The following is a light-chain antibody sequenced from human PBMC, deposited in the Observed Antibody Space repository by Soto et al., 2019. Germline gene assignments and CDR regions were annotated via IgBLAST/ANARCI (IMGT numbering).Light chain of an antibody. Sequence: DIQMTQSPSSLSASVGDRVTIACRASQGISYYLAWYQQKPGKVPKLLIYAASTLQSGVPSRFSGSGSGTDFTLTISSLQPEDFATYYCQNYNSAPYPFGQGTKLEIK. V-gene: IGKV1-27*01. CDR2: AAS. CDR3: QNYNSAPYP. J-gene: IGKJ2*01. CDR1: QGISYY.